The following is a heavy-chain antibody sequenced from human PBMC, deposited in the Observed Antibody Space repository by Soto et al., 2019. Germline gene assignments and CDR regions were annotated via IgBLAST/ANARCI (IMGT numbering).Heavy chain of an antibody. CDR3: AKDPTSGAIFGVAPDY. CDR1: GFTCSIYA. Sequence: GSLSLSCVASGFTCSIYAMSWVRHAPGKGLEWVSAISGSGGSTYYADSVKGRFTISRDNSKNTLYLQMNSLRAEDTAVYYCAKDPTSGAIFGVAPDYWGQGTLVTVSS. V-gene: IGHV3-23*01. D-gene: IGHD3-3*01. J-gene: IGHJ4*02. CDR2: ISGSGGST.